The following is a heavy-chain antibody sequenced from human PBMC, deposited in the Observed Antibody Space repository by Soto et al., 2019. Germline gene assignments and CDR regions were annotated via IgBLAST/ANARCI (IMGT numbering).Heavy chain of an antibody. CDR3: ARTHLGTFDY. Sequence: SETLSLTCTVSGGSISSGGYCWSWIRQHPGKGLEWIGYIYYSGSTYYNPSLKSRVTISVDTSKNQFSLKLSSVTAADTAVYYCARTHLGTFDYWGQGTLVTVSS. J-gene: IGHJ4*02. V-gene: IGHV4-31*03. CDR1: GGSISSGGYC. CDR2: IYYSGST. D-gene: IGHD3-16*01.